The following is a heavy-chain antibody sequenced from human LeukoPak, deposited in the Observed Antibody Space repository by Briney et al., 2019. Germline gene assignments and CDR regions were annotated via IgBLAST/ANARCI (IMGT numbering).Heavy chain of an antibody. CDR3: ARWGSISCYEY. CDR2: ISTNGDST. D-gene: IGHD2-15*01. J-gene: IGHJ4*02. Sequence: GGSLRLSCAASGFTFSTYAMHWVRQAPGKGLEYVSAISTNGDSTYYADSVKRRFTISRDNSKNTLFLQMGSLTADDMAVYYCARWGSISCYEYWGQGGLVTVSS. CDR1: GFTFSTYA. V-gene: IGHV3-64*02.